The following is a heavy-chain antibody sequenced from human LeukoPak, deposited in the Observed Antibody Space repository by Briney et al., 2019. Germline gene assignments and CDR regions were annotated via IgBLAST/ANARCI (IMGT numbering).Heavy chain of an antibody. CDR2: IYYSGNT. Sequence: PSETLSLTCTVSGGSISSSSYYWGPIRQPPGNGLEWIGSIYYSGNTYYNPSLKSRVTISVDTSKNQFSLNLSSVTAVDTSVYYCARHIRLSGSYSPHFDFWGQGTLVTVSS. J-gene: IGHJ4*02. D-gene: IGHD1-26*01. CDR1: GGSISSSSYY. CDR3: ARHIRLSGSYSPHFDF. V-gene: IGHV4-39*01.